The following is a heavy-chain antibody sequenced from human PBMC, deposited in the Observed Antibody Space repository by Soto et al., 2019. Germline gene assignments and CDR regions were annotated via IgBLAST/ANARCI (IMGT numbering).Heavy chain of an antibody. CDR1: GYTFTNYG. J-gene: IGHJ3*01. D-gene: IGHD3-9*01. Sequence: QVQMVQSGAEVKKPGASVKVSCRASGYTFTNYGVIWVRRAPGQGLEWLGLISTYGGNTNYAQRLQDRVTLTIDTSARTAYLGLRSLKSDDTAVYYCARGKGRMADHDIPSFAVWGQGTMVTVSS. CDR2: ISTYGGNT. V-gene: IGHV1-18*04. CDR3: ARGKGRMADHDIPSFAV.